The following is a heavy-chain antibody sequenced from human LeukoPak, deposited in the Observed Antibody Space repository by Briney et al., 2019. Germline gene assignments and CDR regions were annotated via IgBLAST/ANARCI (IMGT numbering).Heavy chain of an antibody. J-gene: IGHJ4*02. D-gene: IGHD4-23*01. CDR2: IIPILGIA. CDR3: ARDSPYYGGTSELFDS. Sequence: SVKVSCKASGGTFSSYAISVVRQAPGQGLEWMGRIIPILGIANYAQKFQGRVTITADKSTSTAYMDLGSLRPDATAVYYCARDSPYYGGTSELFDSWGQGTLVTVSS. V-gene: IGHV1-69*04. CDR1: GGTFSSYA.